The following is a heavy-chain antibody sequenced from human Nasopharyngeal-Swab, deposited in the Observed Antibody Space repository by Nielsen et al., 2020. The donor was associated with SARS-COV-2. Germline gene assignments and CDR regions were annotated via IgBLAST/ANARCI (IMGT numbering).Heavy chain of an antibody. Sequence: VSVEVSCKASGYIFTSYDISWVRQARGQGLEWMGWIGAYNGNTNYAQKFQDRVTMTTDTSTSTVYMELRSLRSDDTAVYYCARHGVAEDYWGQGTLVTVSS. CDR3: ARHGVAEDY. V-gene: IGHV1-18*01. CDR2: IGAYNGNT. CDR1: GYIFTSYD. J-gene: IGHJ4*02. D-gene: IGHD3-3*01.